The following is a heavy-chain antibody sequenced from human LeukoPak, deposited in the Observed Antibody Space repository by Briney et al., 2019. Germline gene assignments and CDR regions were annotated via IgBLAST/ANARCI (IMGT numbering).Heavy chain of an antibody. Sequence: PGGSLRLSCAASGFTFSSYSMNWVRQAPGKGLEWVSSITSSNNYIYYGDSVKGRFTISRDDAKNSLFLQMNSLRAEDTAVYYCARALSHKIIWFGGPGVLFDRFDPWGQGTLVTVSS. J-gene: IGHJ5*02. D-gene: IGHD3-10*01. CDR1: GFTFSSYS. V-gene: IGHV3-21*01. CDR3: ARALSHKIIWFGGPGVLFDRFDP. CDR2: ITSSNNYI.